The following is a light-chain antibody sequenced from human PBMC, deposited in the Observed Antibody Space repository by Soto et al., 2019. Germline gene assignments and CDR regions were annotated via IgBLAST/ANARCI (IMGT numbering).Light chain of an antibody. Sequence: QSALTQPPSASGSCGQSVTISCTGTISDVGGYNYVSWYQQHPGKAPKLMIYEVSERPSGVPDRFSGSKSGNTASLTVSGLQADDEADYYCSSYSGTNYHYVFGTGTKVTVL. CDR3: SSYSGTNYHYV. V-gene: IGLV2-8*01. CDR1: ISDVGGYNY. CDR2: EVS. J-gene: IGLJ1*01.